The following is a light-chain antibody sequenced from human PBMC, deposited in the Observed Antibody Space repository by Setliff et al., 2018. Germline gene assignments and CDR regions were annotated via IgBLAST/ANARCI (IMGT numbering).Light chain of an antibody. Sequence: SVLTHPASVSGSPGQSITISCTGTSSDVGGYNYVSWYQQHPGKAPILMIYDVSNRPSVVSTRFSGSKSANTASLTISGLQAEDEADYYCGSYAGSSTLYVFGTGTKGTVL. J-gene: IGLJ1*01. CDR2: DVS. CDR3: GSYAGSSTLYV. V-gene: IGLV2-14*03. CDR1: SSDVGGYNY.